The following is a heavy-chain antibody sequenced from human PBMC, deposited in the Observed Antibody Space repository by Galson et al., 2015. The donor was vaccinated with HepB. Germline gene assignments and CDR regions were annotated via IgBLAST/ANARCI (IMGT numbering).Heavy chain of an antibody. D-gene: IGHD1-26*01. CDR1: GYTFSDYY. Sequence: SVKVSCKASGYTFSDYYMHWVRQAPGQGLEWMGWINPNSGGTNYAQNFQGRVTMTLDTSITTAYMELRRLRSDDTAVYHCARDDGSYFAGTFHYWGQGTLVTVSS. J-gene: IGHJ4*02. V-gene: IGHV1-2*02. CDR3: ARDDGSYFAGTFHY. CDR2: INPNSGGT.